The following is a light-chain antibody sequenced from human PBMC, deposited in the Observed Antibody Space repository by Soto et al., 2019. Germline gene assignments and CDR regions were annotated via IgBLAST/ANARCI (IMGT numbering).Light chain of an antibody. CDR2: EVS. V-gene: IGLV2-8*01. CDR3: SSDAGRPL. J-gene: IGLJ1*01. CDR1: SSDVGGYNY. Sequence: QSALTQPPSASGSPGQSVTISCTGTSSDVGGYNYVSWYQHHPGKAPKLMIYEVSKRPSGVPDRFSGSKSGNTASLTVSGLQAEDEADYYCSSDAGRPLFGTGTKLTVL.